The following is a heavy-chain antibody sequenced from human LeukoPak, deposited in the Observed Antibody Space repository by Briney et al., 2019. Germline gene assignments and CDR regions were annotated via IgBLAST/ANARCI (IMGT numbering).Heavy chain of an antibody. CDR2: IRSKPYGGTT. V-gene: IGHV3-49*04. CDR3: TRDWVDAFDI. J-gene: IGHJ3*02. CDR1: GFSFGDYD. D-gene: IGHD3-16*01. Sequence: GGSLRLSRTASGFSFGDYDMIWVRQAPGKGLEWVSLIRSKPYGGTTEYAASVKGRFIISRDDSNRIAYLQMNSLKTEDTAVYYCTRDWVDAFDIWGQGTMVTVSS.